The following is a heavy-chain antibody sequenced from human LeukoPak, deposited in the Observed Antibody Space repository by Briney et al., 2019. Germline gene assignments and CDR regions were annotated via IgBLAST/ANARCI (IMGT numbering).Heavy chain of an antibody. CDR2: IAYDGSDE. D-gene: IGHD6-19*01. J-gene: IGHJ4*02. CDR1: GYSFGSFG. V-gene: IGHV3-30*04. Sequence: GGSLRLSCVASGYSFGSFGMHCVREAPGKGLDWVAVIAYDGSDENYADSVKGRFTISRDKFKNTLYLQMNSLGPEDTAMYYCARDVMAVAGTLGFDCWGQGALVTVSS. CDR3: ARDVMAVAGTLGFDC.